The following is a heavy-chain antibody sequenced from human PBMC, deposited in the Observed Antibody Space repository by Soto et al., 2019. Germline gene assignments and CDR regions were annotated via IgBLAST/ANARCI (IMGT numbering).Heavy chain of an antibody. CDR2: ISSSSSTI. CDR1: GFTFSSYS. V-gene: IGHV3-48*02. CDR3: ARDGITMVRGVRTYYYGMDV. Sequence: EVQLVESGGGLVQPGGSLRLSCAASGFTFSSYSMNWVRQAPGKGLEWVSYISSSSSTIYYADSVKGRFTISRDNAKNSLYLQMNSLRDEDTAVYYCARDGITMVRGVRTYYYGMDVWGQGTTVTASS. J-gene: IGHJ6*02. D-gene: IGHD3-10*01.